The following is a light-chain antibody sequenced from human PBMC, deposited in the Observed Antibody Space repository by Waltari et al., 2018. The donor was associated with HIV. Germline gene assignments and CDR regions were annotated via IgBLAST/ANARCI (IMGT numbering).Light chain of an antibody. CDR1: NIGRKT. CDR3: QVWDSSRDHVV. J-gene: IGLJ2*01. V-gene: IGLV3-21*02. Sequence: SYVLTQPPSVSVAPGQTARITCGGNNIGRKTVHWYQRMPGQAPVLVVYADRDRPSGIPERFPGSNSGNTATLTISRVEAGDEADYFCQVWDSSRDHVVFGGGTTLTVL. CDR2: ADR.